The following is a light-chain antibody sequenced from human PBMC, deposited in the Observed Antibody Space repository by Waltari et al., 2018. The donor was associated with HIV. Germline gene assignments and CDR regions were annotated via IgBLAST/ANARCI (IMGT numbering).Light chain of an antibody. Sequence: DITMTQSPSSLTASVIDSVTIPCRASQNIQTQLNWFRPRPGTAPNLLIRDESRLEAGVPSRFRGGGSGTVFTLTINGLQPEDFATYFCQQSADKPPTFGQGTRLEI. CDR2: DES. J-gene: IGKJ2*01. V-gene: IGKV1-39*01. CDR3: QQSADKPPT. CDR1: QNIQTQ.